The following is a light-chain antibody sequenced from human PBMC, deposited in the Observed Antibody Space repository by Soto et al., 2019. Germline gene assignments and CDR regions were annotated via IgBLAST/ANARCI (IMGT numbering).Light chain of an antibody. J-gene: IGLJ3*02. Sequence: QSVLTQPASVSGSPGQSITISCTGTSSDVGGYNYVSWYQQHPGKAPKLMIYEVSNRPSGVSSRFSGSKSGNTASLTISGLHAEDEADYYCSSYTSSSTRVFGGGTKVTVL. CDR1: SSDVGGYNY. CDR3: SSYTSSSTRV. V-gene: IGLV2-14*01. CDR2: EVS.